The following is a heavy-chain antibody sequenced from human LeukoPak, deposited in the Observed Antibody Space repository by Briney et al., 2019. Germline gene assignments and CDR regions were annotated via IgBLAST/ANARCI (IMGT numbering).Heavy chain of an antibody. CDR2: INLDGSDK. D-gene: IGHD4-17*01. CDR3: ARATYGDYYFDY. Sequence: GGSLRLSCAASGFTFSTYWMSWVRQAPGKGLEWVANINLDGSDKYYMGSVKGRFTISRDNAENSLCLQMNSLRAEDTAVYYCARATYGDYYFDYWGQGTLVTVSS. CDR1: GFTFSTYW. V-gene: IGHV3-7*03. J-gene: IGHJ4*02.